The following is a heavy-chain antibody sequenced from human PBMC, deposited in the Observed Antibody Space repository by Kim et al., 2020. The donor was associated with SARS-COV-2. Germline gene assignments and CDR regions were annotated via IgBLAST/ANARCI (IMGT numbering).Heavy chain of an antibody. J-gene: IGHJ6*02. D-gene: IGHD3-16*01. Sequence: GGSLRLSCAASGFTFSSYWMSWVRQAPGKGLEWVANIKQDGSEKYYVDSVKGRFTISRDNAKNSLYLQMNSLRAEDTAVYYCARDLGQLLIAHENYYYGMDVWGQGTTVTVSS. CDR2: IKQDGSEK. CDR3: ARDLGQLLIAHENYYYGMDV. CDR1: GFTFSSYW. V-gene: IGHV3-7*03.